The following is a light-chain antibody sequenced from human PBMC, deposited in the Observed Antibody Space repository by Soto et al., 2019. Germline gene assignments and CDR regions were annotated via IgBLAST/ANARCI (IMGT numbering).Light chain of an antibody. V-gene: IGKV3-11*01. CDR2: DAS. CDR3: QQRSNWPLT. CDR1: QSVSSS. Sequence: EIVLTQSPATLSLSPGERATLSCTASQSVSSSLAWYQRKPGQAPRLLIYDASNRATGIPARFSGSGSGTDFTLTISSLEPEDFAVYYGQQRSNWPLTFGGGTEVEIK. J-gene: IGKJ4*01.